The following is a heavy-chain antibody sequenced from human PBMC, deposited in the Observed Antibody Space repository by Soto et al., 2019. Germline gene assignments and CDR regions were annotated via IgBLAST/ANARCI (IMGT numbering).Heavy chain of an antibody. Sequence: GGSLRLSCAASGFTFSSYGMHWVRQAPGKGLEWVAVISYDGSNKYYADSVKGRFTISRDNSKNTLYLQMNSLRAEDTAVYYCARDPTESSSWPYFDYWGQGTLVTVSS. V-gene: IGHV3-30*03. CDR3: ARDPTESSSWPYFDY. CDR1: GFTFSSYG. CDR2: ISYDGSNK. D-gene: IGHD6-13*01. J-gene: IGHJ4*02.